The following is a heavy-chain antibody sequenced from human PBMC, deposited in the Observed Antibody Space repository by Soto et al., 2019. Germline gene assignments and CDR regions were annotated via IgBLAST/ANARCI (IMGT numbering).Heavy chain of an antibody. J-gene: IGHJ4*02. D-gene: IGHD6-19*01. CDR1: GFTFSSYS. Sequence: GGSLRLSCAASGFTFSSYSMNWVRQAPGKGLEWVSSISSSSSYIYYADSVKGRFTISRDNAKNSLYLQMNSLRAEDTAVYYCASVQEGSGWAFDYWGQGTLVTVSS. V-gene: IGHV3-21*01. CDR3: ASVQEGSGWAFDY. CDR2: ISSSSSYI.